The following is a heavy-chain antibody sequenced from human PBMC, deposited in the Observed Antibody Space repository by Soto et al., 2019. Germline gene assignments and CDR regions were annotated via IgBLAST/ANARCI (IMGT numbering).Heavy chain of an antibody. J-gene: IGHJ5*02. D-gene: IGHD3-16*02. CDR1: GGSISSGGYS. V-gene: IGHV4-30-2*01. CDR2: IYHSGST. CDR3: ARGEKRIGVNWFDP. Sequence: PSETLSLTCAVSGGSISSGGYSWSWIRQPPGKGLEWIGYIYHSGSTYYNPSLKSRVTISVDRSKNQFSLKLSSVTAADTAVYYCARGEKRIGVNWFDPWGQGTLVTVSS.